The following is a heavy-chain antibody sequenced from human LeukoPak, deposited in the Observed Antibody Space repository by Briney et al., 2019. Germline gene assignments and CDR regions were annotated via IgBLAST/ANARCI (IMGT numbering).Heavy chain of an antibody. V-gene: IGHV4-30-4*01. D-gene: IGHD2-2*01. Sequence: PSQTLSLTCTVSGGSISSGDYYWSWIRQPPGKGLEWIGYIYYSGSTYYNPSLKSRVTISVDTSKNQFSLKLSSVTAADTAVYYCARHGAYCSSTSCLNDFDSWGQGTLVTVSS. CDR3: ARHGAYCSSTSCLNDFDS. J-gene: IGHJ4*02. CDR2: IYYSGST. CDR1: GGSISSGDYY.